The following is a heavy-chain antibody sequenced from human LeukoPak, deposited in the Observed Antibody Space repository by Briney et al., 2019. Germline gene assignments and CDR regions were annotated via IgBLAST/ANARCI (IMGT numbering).Heavy chain of an antibody. V-gene: IGHV3-23*01. Sequence: GGSLRLSCAASGFTFSSYAMSWVRQAPGKGLEWVSAISGSGGSTYYADSVKGRFTISRDNSKNTLYLQMNSLRAEDTAVYYCARDLGYCTNGVCHTRFDYWGQGTLVAVSS. J-gene: IGHJ4*02. CDR2: ISGSGGST. CDR3: ARDLGYCTNGVCHTRFDY. D-gene: IGHD2-8*01. CDR1: GFTFSSYA.